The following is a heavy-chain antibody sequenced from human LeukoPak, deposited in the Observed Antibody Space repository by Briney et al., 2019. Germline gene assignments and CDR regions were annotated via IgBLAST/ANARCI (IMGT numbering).Heavy chain of an antibody. Sequence: GGSLRLSCAASGFTFSSYEMNWVRQAPGKGLEWVSSISSSSSYIYYADSVKGRFTISRDNAKNSLYLQMNSLRAEDTAVYYCARDSYYYDSSGYYPYYYMDVWGKGTTVTVSS. CDR2: ISSSSSYI. CDR1: GFTFSSYE. D-gene: IGHD3-22*01. V-gene: IGHV3-21*01. J-gene: IGHJ6*03. CDR3: ARDSYYYDSSGYYPYYYMDV.